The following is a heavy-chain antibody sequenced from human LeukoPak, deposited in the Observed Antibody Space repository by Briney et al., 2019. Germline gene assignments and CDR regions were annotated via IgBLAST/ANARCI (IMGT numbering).Heavy chain of an antibody. CDR2: VHFSGST. V-gene: IGHV4-59*01. Sequence: SETLSLTCSVSGSSTTSYYWTWIRQPPGKRLELIVYVHFSGSTDYSPSLQSRVTISVDTSKNQLYLKLTSASAADTAVYYCGRALIGGETVGYYYYMDLWGKGTTVTVSS. CDR3: GRALIGGETVGYYYYMDL. CDR1: GSSTTSYY. J-gene: IGHJ6*03. D-gene: IGHD2-15*01.